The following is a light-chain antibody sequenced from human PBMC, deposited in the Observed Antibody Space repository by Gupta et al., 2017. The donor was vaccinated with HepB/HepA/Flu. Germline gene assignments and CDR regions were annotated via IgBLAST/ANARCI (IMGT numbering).Light chain of an antibody. J-gene: IGLJ1*01. CDR3: NSRDSSGNQEV. CDR1: SLRSYY. Sequence: SSGLTQDPAVSVALGQRVRITVQGDSLRSYYANWYQQKPGQAPVLVIYGRNKRPSGIPERFSGSSSGNTAALTITGAQAEDEADYYCNSRDSSGNQEVFGSGTKVTVL. V-gene: IGLV3-19*01. CDR2: GRN.